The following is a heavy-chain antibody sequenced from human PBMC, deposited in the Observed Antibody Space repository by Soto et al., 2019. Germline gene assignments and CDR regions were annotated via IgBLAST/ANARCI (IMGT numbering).Heavy chain of an antibody. CDR3: TARGGDSLQDI. Sequence: EVQLVESGGGLVQPGGSLKVSCAGLGFNFSDSALHWVRQPSGKGLEWIGRIRGRSKKFATSYATSVRGRFSLSRDVSRNTAYLQMNSLRDDDTGAYFCTARGGDSLQDIWGQGTLVTVSS. CDR2: IRGRSKKFAT. D-gene: IGHD4-17*01. J-gene: IGHJ4*02. CDR1: GFNFSDSA. V-gene: IGHV3-73*01.